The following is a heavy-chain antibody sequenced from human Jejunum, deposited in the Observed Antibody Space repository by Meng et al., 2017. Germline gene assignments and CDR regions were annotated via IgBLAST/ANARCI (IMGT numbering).Heavy chain of an antibody. CDR2: INHSGST. D-gene: IGHD3-10*01. CDR1: GCSISSSSYF. J-gene: IGHJ2*01. CDR3: ARYGGSGSYWHFDP. V-gene: IGHV4-39*07. Sequence: QLQLQESGPGLGRPSETLSLTCTVSGCSISSSSYFWGWIRQPPGKGLEWIGEINHSGSTNYNPSLKSRVTMSIDTSKIQFSLKLSSVTAADAAVYYCARYGGSGSYWHFDPWGRGTLVTVSS.